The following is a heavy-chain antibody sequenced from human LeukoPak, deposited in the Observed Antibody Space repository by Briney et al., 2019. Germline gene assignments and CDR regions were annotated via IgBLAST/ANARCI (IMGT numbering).Heavy chain of an antibody. V-gene: IGHV3-74*01. J-gene: IGHJ4*02. Sequence: GGSLRLSCVASGFTFSSYWMHWVRQDPRKGLVWVSRINGDGRNINYADSVRGRFTISRDNAKNTPYLQMNTLRVEDTAVYYCAKDHLRYGSSTSCYVWGQGTLVTVSS. CDR1: GFTFSSYW. D-gene: IGHD2-2*01. CDR2: INGDGRNI. CDR3: AKDHLRYGSSTSCYV.